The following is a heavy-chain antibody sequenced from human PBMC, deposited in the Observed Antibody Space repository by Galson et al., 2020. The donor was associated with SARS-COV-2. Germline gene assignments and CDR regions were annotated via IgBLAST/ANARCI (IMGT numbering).Heavy chain of an antibody. CDR1: GFTFTYHY. Sequence: NSGGSLRLSCAASGFTFTYHYMNWVRQAPGKGLEWVSSISGSGNYIFYADSVKGRFTTYRDNAKSSMYLQMDGLRAEDTAVYYCVRDPSRAAAGQGAFDSWGPGTMVTVSP. V-gene: IGHV3-21*06. CDR2: ISGSGNYI. CDR3: VRDPSRAAAGQGAFDS. J-gene: IGHJ3*01. D-gene: IGHD6-13*01.